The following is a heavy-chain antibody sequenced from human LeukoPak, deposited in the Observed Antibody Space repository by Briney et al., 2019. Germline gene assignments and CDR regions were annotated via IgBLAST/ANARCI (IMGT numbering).Heavy chain of an antibody. V-gene: IGHV4-31*03. CDR2: IYYSGST. CDR1: GGSISSGGSY. J-gene: IGHJ4*02. Sequence: SQTLSLTCTVSGGSISSGGSYWSWIRQLPGKGLEWIGYIYYSGSTYYNPSLTSRVTISVDTSKNQFSLNLSSVTAADTAVYYCASVDYSSGWYQIDYWGQGTLVTVPA. CDR3: ASVDYSSGWYQIDY. D-gene: IGHD6-19*01.